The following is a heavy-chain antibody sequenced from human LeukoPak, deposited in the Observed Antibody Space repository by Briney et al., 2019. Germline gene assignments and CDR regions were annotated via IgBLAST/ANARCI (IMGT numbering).Heavy chain of an antibody. D-gene: IGHD3-3*01. CDR3: ASGRTIFGVVTFDYYYMDV. CDR2: ISSSSSYI. V-gene: IGHV3-21*01. CDR1: GFTFSSYS. Sequence: GGSLRLSCAASGFTFSSYSMNWVRQAPGKGLEWVSSISSSSSYIYYADSVKGRFTISRDNAKNSLYLQMNSLRAEDTAVYYCASGRTIFGVVTFDYYYMDVWGKGTTVTVSS. J-gene: IGHJ6*03.